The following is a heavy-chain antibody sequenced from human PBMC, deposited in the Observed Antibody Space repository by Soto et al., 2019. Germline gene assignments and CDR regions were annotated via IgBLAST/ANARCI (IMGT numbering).Heavy chain of an antibody. CDR3: AKDIGGTVVTKQGNWFDP. CDR2: ISLNSGSI. V-gene: IGHV3-9*01. J-gene: IGHJ5*02. D-gene: IGHD2-15*01. CDR1: GFTFDYYA. Sequence: GGSLRLSCAASGFTFDYYAMHWVRQAPGKGLEWASGISLNSGSICYADSVNGRFTISRDNAKNSLYLQMNSLRAEDTALYYCAKDIGGTVVTKQGNWFDPWGQGTLVTVSS.